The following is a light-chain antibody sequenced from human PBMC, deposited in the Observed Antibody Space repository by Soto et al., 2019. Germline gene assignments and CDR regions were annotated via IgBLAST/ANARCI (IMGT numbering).Light chain of an antibody. J-gene: IGLJ1*01. V-gene: IGLV2-14*01. CDR2: EVS. CDR1: SSDVGGYNY. CDR3: ISYSSSSIRV. Sequence: QSALTQPASVSGSPGQSVTISCTGTSSDVGGYNYVSWYQQHPGKAPKLMISEVSNRPSGVSNRLSGSKSGNTASLTISGLQAEDEVQYYCISYSSSSIRVFGT.